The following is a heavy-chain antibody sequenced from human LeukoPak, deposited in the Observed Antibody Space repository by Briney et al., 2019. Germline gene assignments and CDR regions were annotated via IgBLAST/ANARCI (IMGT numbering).Heavy chain of an antibody. Sequence: ASVKVSCKASGYTFTSYGISWVRQAPGQGLEWMGWISAYNGNTNYAQKLQGRVTMTTDTSTSTAYMELRSLRSDDTAVYYCARDSWIAAKLNHAFDITGQGTMVTVSS. V-gene: IGHV1-18*01. D-gene: IGHD6-13*01. CDR3: ARDSWIAAKLNHAFDI. CDR2: ISAYNGNT. CDR1: GYTFTSYG. J-gene: IGHJ3*02.